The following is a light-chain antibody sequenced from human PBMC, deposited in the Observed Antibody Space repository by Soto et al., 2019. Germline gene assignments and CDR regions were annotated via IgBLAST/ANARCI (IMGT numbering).Light chain of an antibody. V-gene: IGKV1-5*01. CDR3: QQYKDGAWT. Sequence: DIQLTQSPSTLSASVGDRVTVTCRASPRIDRYLAWYQQKPGKAPKLLVYDASTLEGGVPSSFSGSGSATEFILTISSLQPDDFATYYCQQYKDGAWTFGQGTRVEIK. CDR1: PRIDRY. CDR2: DAS. J-gene: IGKJ1*01.